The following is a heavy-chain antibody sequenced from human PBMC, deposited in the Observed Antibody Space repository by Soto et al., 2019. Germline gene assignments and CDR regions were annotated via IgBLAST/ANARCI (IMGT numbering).Heavy chain of an antibody. Sequence: HPGGSLRLSCAASGFTFSSYGMHWVRQAPGKGLEWVAVISYDGSNKYYADSVKGRFTISRDNSKNTLYLQMNSLRAEDTAVYYCAKKVSRFGESPFDYWGQGTLVTVSS. J-gene: IGHJ4*02. CDR3: AKKVSRFGESPFDY. D-gene: IGHD3-10*01. V-gene: IGHV3-30*18. CDR2: ISYDGSNK. CDR1: GFTFSSYG.